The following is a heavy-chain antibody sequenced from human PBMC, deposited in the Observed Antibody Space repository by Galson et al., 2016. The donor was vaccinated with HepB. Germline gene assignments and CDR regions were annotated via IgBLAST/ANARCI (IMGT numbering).Heavy chain of an antibody. J-gene: IGHJ4*02. D-gene: IGHD5-24*01. Sequence: SLRLSCVASGSTFSNYGMHWVRQAPGKGLEWVAVIWYDGSDKYCAASVQGRVTISRDNSKKTLYLQMNSLRAEDTAVYYCGSNWGRNGYPVDYWGQGTLVTVSS. CDR2: IWYDGSDK. V-gene: IGHV3-33*01. CDR3: GSNWGRNGYPVDY. CDR1: GSTFSNYG.